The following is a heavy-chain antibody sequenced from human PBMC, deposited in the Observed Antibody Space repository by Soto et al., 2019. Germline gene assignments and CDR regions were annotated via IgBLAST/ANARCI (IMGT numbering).Heavy chain of an antibody. J-gene: IGHJ5*02. V-gene: IGHV4-59*08. Sequence: PSETLSLTCTVSGGSISSYYWSWIRQPPGKGLEWIGYIYYSGSTNYNPSLKSRVTISVDTSKNQFSLKLSSVTAADTAVYYCAATYYYDSSGYYYVGNWFDPWGQGTLVTV. CDR3: AATYYYDSSGYYYVGNWFDP. CDR1: GGSISSYY. D-gene: IGHD3-22*01. CDR2: IYYSGST.